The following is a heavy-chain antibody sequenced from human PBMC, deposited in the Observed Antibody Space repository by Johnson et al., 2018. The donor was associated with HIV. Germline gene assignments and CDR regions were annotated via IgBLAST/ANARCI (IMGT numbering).Heavy chain of an antibody. V-gene: IGHV3-11*04. J-gene: IGHJ3*02. D-gene: IGHD2-15*01. CDR2: ISGSGNSI. Sequence: QVQLVESGGGLVQPGGSLRLSCAASGFTFSDNYMTWVRQAPGKGLEWVSYISGSGNSIYYADSVKGRFTISRDSCKSTVFLQMNSLRDEDTAVYYCARDAPYCSGGTCYSDAFDIWGQGTMVTVSS. CDR3: ARDAPYCSGGTCYSDAFDI. CDR1: GFTFSDNY.